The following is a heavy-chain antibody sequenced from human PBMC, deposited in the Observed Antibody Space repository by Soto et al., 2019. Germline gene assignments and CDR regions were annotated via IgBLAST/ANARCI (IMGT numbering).Heavy chain of an antibody. Sequence: SETLSLTCAVYGGSFSGYYWSWIRQPPGKGLEWIGEINHSGSTNYNPSLKSRVTISVDTSKNQFSLKLSSVTAADTAVYYCARGVTTIFGVVITPYFLDDWGQGTLVTGSS. CDR1: GGSFSGYY. CDR2: INHSGST. D-gene: IGHD3-3*01. CDR3: ARGVTTIFGVVITPYFLDD. V-gene: IGHV4-34*01. J-gene: IGHJ4*02.